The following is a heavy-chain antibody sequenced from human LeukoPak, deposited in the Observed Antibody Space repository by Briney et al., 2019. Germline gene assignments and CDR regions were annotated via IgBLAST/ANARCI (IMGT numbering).Heavy chain of an antibody. CDR3: AWQIYGDYPWGWYFDL. D-gene: IGHD4-17*01. Sequence: PSQTLSLTCTVSGDSVSSISYYWSWIRQHPGKGLEWIGCIYYSGGTYYNPSLKSRITISVDTSKNQFSLKLSSVTAADTAVYYCAWQIYGDYPWGWYFDLWGRGTLVSVSS. CDR1: GDSVSSISYY. J-gene: IGHJ2*01. V-gene: IGHV4-31*03. CDR2: IYYSGGT.